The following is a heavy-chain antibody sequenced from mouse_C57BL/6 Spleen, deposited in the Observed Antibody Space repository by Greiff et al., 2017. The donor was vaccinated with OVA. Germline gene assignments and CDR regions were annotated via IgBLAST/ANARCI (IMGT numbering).Heavy chain of an antibody. CDR1: GFTFSSYA. D-gene: IGHD2-3*01. CDR2: ISRGGDYI. CDR3: TRVQTDGYPYYYAMDD. V-gene: IGHV5-9-1*02. Sequence: EVQLVESGEGLVKPGGSLKLSCAASGFTFSSYAMSWVRQTPEKRLEWVAYISRGGDYIYYAETVKGRFTISRDNARNTLYLQMSRLKSEDTAMYYCTRVQTDGYPYYYAMDDWGQGTSVTVSS. J-gene: IGHJ4*01.